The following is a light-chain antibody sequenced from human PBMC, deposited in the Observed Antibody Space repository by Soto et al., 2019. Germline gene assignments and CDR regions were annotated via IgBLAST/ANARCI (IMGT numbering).Light chain of an antibody. CDR1: QSVTSD. V-gene: IGKV3-15*01. J-gene: IGKJ4*01. Sequence: EIVMTQSPATLSVSPGERATLSCRASQSVTSDLAWYQQRPGQAPRLLIYDTYTRATGIPARFSGSGSGTEFTLTISSLQSGDFAVYYCQHYNNWPLTFGGGTKVDIK. CDR3: QHYNNWPLT. CDR2: DTY.